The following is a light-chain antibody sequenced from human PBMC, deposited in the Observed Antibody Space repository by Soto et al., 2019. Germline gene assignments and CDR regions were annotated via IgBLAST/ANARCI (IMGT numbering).Light chain of an antibody. CDR1: QNSRSY. CDR2: ATS. Sequence: DIPMTQSPTSLSASVGDRVTITCRASQNSRSYLNWYQQIPGKAPNLLIYATSILQTGVPSRFSGSGTGTDFTLTITGLQPEDFATYDCQHGYTTRWTFGQGTKVDIK. J-gene: IGKJ1*01. CDR3: QHGYTTRWT. V-gene: IGKV1-39*01.